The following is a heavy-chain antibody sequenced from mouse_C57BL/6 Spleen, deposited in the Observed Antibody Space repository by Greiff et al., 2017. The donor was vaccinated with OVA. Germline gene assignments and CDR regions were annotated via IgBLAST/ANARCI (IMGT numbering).Heavy chain of an antibody. V-gene: IGHV3-6*01. CDR2: ISYDGSN. CDR1: GYSITSGYY. CDR3: ARTIYYYGSSYGGGYFDV. J-gene: IGHJ1*03. Sequence: EVKLLESGPGLVKPSQSLSLTCSVTGYSITSGYYWTWIRQFPGNKLEWMGYISYDGSNNYNPSLKNRISITRDTSKNQFFLKLNSVTTEDTATYYCARTIYYYGSSYGGGYFDVWGTGTTVTVSS. D-gene: IGHD1-1*01.